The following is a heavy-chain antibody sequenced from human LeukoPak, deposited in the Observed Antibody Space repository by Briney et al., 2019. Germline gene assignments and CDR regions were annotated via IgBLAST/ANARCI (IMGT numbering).Heavy chain of an antibody. CDR3: ANGYTSTYYNALDI. CDR1: GFIFSRYL. J-gene: IGHJ3*02. D-gene: IGHD3-16*01. V-gene: IGHV3-74*01. CDR2: INSDGSST. Sequence: GSLRLSCAASGFIFSRYLMHWVRQAPGKGLVWVSSINSDGSSTTYADSVKSRFTISRDNAKNTLYLQMSSLRVEDTAVYYCANGYTSTYYNALDIRGQGTMVTVSS.